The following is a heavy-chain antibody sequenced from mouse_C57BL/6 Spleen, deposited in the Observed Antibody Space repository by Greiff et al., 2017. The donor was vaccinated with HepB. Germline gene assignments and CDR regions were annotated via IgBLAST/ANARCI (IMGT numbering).Heavy chain of an antibody. D-gene: IGHD2-4*01. CDR2: ISYDGSN. CDR1: GYSITSGYY. J-gene: IGHJ3*01. CDR3: AREGDDYDVDYAY. Sequence: EVKLQESGPGLVKPSQSLSLTCSVTGYSITSGYYWNWIRQFPGNKLEWMGYISYDGSNNYNPSLKNRISITRDTDKNQFILKLNSVTTEDTATYYCAREGDDYDVDYAYWGQGTLVTVSA. V-gene: IGHV3-6*01.